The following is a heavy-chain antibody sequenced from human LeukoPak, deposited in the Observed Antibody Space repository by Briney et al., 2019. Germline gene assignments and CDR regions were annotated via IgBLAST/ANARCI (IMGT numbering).Heavy chain of an antibody. CDR3: ARGRIRFDY. CDR1: GFTFSTYW. D-gene: IGHD2-21*01. Sequence: GGSLRLSCTVSGFTFSTYWMTWVRQAPGKGLEWVSYISSSGGSIYYADSVKGRFTSSRDNTKNSLYLQMNSLRAEDTAVYYCARGRIRFDYWGQGTLVTVSS. V-gene: IGHV3-48*04. J-gene: IGHJ4*02. CDR2: ISSSGGSI.